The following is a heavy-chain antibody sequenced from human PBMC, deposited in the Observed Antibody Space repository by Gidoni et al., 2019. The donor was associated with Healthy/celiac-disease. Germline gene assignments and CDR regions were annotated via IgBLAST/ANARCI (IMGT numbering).Heavy chain of an antibody. CDR3: TTDRAAWGAAGYYYYFYGMDV. Sequence: EVQLVESGGSLVKPGGSIRLSCAASGFTFSTAWMSWVRKAPGKGLEGVGRIKSQTDGGTTAYAAPVKGRFTISRDHSNNTLYLQMNSLKPEDTAVYYCTTDRAAWGAAGYYYYFYGMDVWGQGTTVTVSS. D-gene: IGHD6-13*01. CDR1: GFTFSTAW. J-gene: IGHJ6*02. V-gene: IGHV3-15*01. CDR2: IKSQTDGGTT.